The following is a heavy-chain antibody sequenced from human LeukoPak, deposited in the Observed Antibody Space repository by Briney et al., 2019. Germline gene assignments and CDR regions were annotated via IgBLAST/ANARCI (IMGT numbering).Heavy chain of an antibody. CDR2: IYSGGST. J-gene: IGHJ4*02. V-gene: IGHV3-66*01. CDR1: GSTVSSNY. Sequence: GGSLRLSCAASGSTVSSNYMSWVRQAPGKGLEWVSVIYSGGSTYYADSVKGRFTISRDNSKNTLYLQMNSLRAEDTAVYYCARDRVYCSGGSCYPYYFDYWGQGTLVTVSS. D-gene: IGHD2-15*01. CDR3: ARDRVYCSGGSCYPYYFDY.